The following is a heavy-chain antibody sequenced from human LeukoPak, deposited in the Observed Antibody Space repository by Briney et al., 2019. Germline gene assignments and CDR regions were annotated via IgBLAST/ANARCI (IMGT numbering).Heavy chain of an antibody. Sequence: GGSLRLSCAASGFAFSNAWMSWVRQAPGKGLEWVGRIKSKTDGGTTDYAAPVKGRLNISRDDSKKTLYLQMNSLKTEDTAVYYCTTLYCSSTSCQDYWGQGTLVTVSS. CDR3: TTLYCSSTSCQDY. CDR1: GFAFSNAW. J-gene: IGHJ4*02. D-gene: IGHD2-2*01. CDR2: IKSKTDGGTT. V-gene: IGHV3-15*01.